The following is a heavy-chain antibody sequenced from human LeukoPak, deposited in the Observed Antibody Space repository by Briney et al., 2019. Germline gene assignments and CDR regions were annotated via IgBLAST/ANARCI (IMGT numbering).Heavy chain of an antibody. V-gene: IGHV3-7*01. CDR1: GFTFSTYF. Sequence: NPGGSLRLSCAASGFTFSTYFLTWVRQAPGKGLEWVANINQDGTEKQYVDSVKGRFTISRDNAKNSLYLQMNSLRAEDTAVYYCARDRAVAGLLDYWGQGTLVTVSS. CDR2: INQDGTEK. CDR3: ARDRAVAGLLDY. D-gene: IGHD6-19*01. J-gene: IGHJ4*02.